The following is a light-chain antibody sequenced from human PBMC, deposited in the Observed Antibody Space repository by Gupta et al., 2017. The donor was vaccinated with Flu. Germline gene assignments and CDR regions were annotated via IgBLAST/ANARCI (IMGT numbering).Light chain of an antibody. Sequence: QSALTQPASVSGSPGQSITISCTGTSSDVGGYNFVSWYQQHPGKAPKLMIYDVSNRPSGVSNRFSGSKSGNTASLTISGLQAEDEAAYYCGSYTISNTWVFGGGTKVTVL. CDR2: DVS. V-gene: IGLV2-14*03. J-gene: IGLJ3*02. CDR1: SSDVGGYNF. CDR3: GSYTISNTWV.